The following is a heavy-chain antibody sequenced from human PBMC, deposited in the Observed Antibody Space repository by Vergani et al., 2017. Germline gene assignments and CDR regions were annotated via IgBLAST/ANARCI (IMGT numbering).Heavy chain of an antibody. Sequence: EVHLLESGGGLVKSGGSLRLSCAASGFTFSNSAVSWVRRAPGRGLAWVSSISGPGLSTYYADSVKGRFSISRANSKNTVFLQMHSLRAEDTALYYCVKEKIDLGSYFFDSWGHGILVTVSS. CDR2: ISGPGLST. V-gene: IGHV3-23*01. CDR1: GFTFSNSA. CDR3: VKEKIDLGSYFFDS. J-gene: IGHJ4*01. D-gene: IGHD2/OR15-2a*01.